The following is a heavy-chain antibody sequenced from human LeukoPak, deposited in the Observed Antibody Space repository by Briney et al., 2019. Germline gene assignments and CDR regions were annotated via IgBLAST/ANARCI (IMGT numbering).Heavy chain of an antibody. V-gene: IGHV4-61*02. CDR3: ARDQGYGDYIYDY. D-gene: IGHD4-17*01. Sequence: PSQTLSLTCTVSGGSISSGSYYWSWIRQPAGKGLEWIGRIYTSGSTNYNPSLKSRVTISVDTSKNQFSLKLSSVTAADTAVYYCARDQGYGDYIYDYWGQGTLVTVSS. CDR1: GGSISSGSYY. J-gene: IGHJ4*02. CDR2: IYTSGST.